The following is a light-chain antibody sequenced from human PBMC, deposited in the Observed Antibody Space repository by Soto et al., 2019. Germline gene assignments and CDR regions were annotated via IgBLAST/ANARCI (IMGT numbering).Light chain of an antibody. Sequence: DIVMTQSPDSLAVSLGEWATINCQSSQSLLSSSNNKNYLAWYQQKPGQPPKLLISWASSRESGVPERFSGSGSGTDFSLTISSLQAADVAVYFCQHYFNTPVGVGQGTKVDSK. CDR3: QHYFNTPVG. J-gene: IGKJ1*01. CDR1: QSLLSSSNNKNY. V-gene: IGKV4-1*01. CDR2: WAS.